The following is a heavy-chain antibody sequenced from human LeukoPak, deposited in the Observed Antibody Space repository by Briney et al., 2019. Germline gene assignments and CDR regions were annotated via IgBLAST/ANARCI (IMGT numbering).Heavy chain of an antibody. Sequence: GGSLRLSCAASGFAVSSSYMSWVRQAPGKGLEWVSIIYSSGSTYYADSVKGRFTISRDSSKNTLYLQMNSLRAEDTAVYYCARASSGCPHYYFDYWGQGTLVTVSS. J-gene: IGHJ4*02. D-gene: IGHD3-22*01. V-gene: IGHV3-53*01. CDR1: GFAVSSSY. CDR2: IYSSGST. CDR3: ARASSGCPHYYFDY.